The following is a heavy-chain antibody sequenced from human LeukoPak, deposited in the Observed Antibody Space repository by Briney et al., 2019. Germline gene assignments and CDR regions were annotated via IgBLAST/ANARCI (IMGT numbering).Heavy chain of an antibody. Sequence: GGSLRLSCAASGFTFRTFGMNWVRQAPGKGLEWVSYISSSSSTIYYADSVKGRFTISRDNAKNSLYLQMNSLRAEDTAVYYCATYCSGGSCYSFDYWGQGTLVTVSS. CDR2: ISSSSSTI. D-gene: IGHD2-15*01. V-gene: IGHV3-48*04. CDR1: GFTFRTFG. CDR3: ATYCSGGSCYSFDY. J-gene: IGHJ4*02.